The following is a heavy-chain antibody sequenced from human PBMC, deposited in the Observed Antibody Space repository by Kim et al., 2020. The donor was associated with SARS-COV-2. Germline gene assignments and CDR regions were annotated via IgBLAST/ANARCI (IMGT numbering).Heavy chain of an antibody. CDR3: ARDDPGIASSSLDY. Sequence: ANSVKGRFTNTRDNSKNTLFLQMNSLRAEDTAVYYCARDDPGIASSSLDYWGQGTLVTVSS. D-gene: IGHD6-6*01. J-gene: IGHJ4*01. V-gene: IGHV3-30*01.